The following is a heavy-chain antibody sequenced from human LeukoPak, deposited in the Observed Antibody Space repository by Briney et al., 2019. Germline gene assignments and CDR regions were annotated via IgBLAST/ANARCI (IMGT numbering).Heavy chain of an antibody. CDR2: ISGSGGST. CDR1: GFTFSSYA. D-gene: IGHD6-19*01. Sequence: PGGSLRLSCAASGFTFSSYAMSWVRQAPGKGLEWVSAISGSGGSTYYADSVKGRFTISRDNPKNTLYLQMNSLRAEDTAVYYCAKDLEYSSGWSIDYWGQGTLVTVSS. J-gene: IGHJ4*02. V-gene: IGHV3-23*01. CDR3: AKDLEYSSGWSIDY.